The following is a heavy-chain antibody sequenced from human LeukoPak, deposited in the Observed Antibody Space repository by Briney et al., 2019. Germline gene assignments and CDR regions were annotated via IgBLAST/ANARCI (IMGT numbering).Heavy chain of an antibody. Sequence: GASVKVSCKASGYTFTSYYMHWVRQAPGQGLEWMGIINPSGGSTSYAQKFQGRVTMTRDTSTSTVYMELSSLRSEDTAVYYCARGVRYFDWLQDYYHYGMDVWGQGTTVTVSS. J-gene: IGHJ6*02. CDR2: INPSGGST. CDR1: GYTFTSYY. CDR3: ARGVRYFDWLQDYYHYGMDV. V-gene: IGHV1-46*01. D-gene: IGHD3-9*01.